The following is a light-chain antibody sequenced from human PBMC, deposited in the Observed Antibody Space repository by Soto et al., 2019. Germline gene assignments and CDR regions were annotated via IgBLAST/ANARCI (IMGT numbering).Light chain of an antibody. CDR3: QQYGSSPRS. Sequence: EIVLTQSPGTLSLSPGERATLSCRASQSVSSTYLAWYQHKLGQAPRLLIYGASSKASGIPDRFSGSGSGTDFTLTISRLEPEDFAVYYCQQYGSSPRSFGQGTKVHIK. V-gene: IGKV3-20*01. CDR1: QSVSSTY. J-gene: IGKJ1*01. CDR2: GAS.